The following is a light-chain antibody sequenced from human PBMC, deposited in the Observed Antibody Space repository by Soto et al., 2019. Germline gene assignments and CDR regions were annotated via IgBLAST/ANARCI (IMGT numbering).Light chain of an antibody. CDR3: SSYTSSSPSDVV. CDR2: DVS. Sequence: QSVLTQPASVSGSPGQSIAISCTGTSSDVGGYNYVSWYQQHPGKAPKLMIYDVSNRPSGVSNRFSGSKSGNTASLTISGLQAEDEADYYCSSYTSSSPSDVVFGGGTKVTVL. CDR1: SSDVGGYNY. J-gene: IGLJ2*01. V-gene: IGLV2-14*01.